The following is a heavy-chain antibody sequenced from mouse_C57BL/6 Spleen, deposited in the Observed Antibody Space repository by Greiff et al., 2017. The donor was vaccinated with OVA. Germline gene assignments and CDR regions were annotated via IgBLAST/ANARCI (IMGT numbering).Heavy chain of an antibody. D-gene: IGHD2-3*01. V-gene: IGHV1-82*01. CDR3: ARDYDGYYSYAMDY. CDR2: IYPGDGDT. J-gene: IGHJ4*01. Sequence: VQLQQSGPELVKPGASVKISCKASGYAFSSSWMNWVKQRPGKGLEWIGRIYPGDGDTNYNGKFKGKATLTADKSSSTAYMQLSSLTSEDSAVYFCARDYDGYYSYAMDYWGQGTSVTVSS. CDR1: GYAFSSSW.